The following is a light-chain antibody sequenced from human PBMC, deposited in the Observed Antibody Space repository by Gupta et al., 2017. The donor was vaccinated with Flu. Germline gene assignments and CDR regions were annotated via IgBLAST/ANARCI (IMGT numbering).Light chain of an antibody. J-gene: IGKJ2*01. Sequence: IVMTQTPLSSPVTLGQPASISCTSSQSLVHSDGNTYLNWLQQRPGQPPRLLIYQTSTRFSGVPDRFSGSGTGTDFTLKISRVEAEDVGIYYCMQGTQFPYTFGQGTKLEIK. CDR3: MQGTQFPYT. CDR1: QSLVHSDGNTY. CDR2: QTS. V-gene: IGKV2-24*01.